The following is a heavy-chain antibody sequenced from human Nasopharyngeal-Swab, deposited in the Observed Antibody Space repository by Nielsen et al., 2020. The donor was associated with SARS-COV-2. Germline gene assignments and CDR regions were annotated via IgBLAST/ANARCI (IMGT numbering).Heavy chain of an antibody. Sequence: WARQAPGRGLEGLGWINTNTGNPTYAQVFTGRFVFSLDTSVSTAYLQISSLKAEDTAVYYCARAFVSSWPYYCYYGMDVWGQGTTVTVSS. D-gene: IGHD6-13*01. V-gene: IGHV7-4-1*02. CDR3: ARAFVSSWPYYCYYGMDV. CDR2: INTNTGNP. J-gene: IGHJ6*02.